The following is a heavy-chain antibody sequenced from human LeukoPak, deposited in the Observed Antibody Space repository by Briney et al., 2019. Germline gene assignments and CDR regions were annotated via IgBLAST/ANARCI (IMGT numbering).Heavy chain of an antibody. CDR1: GGSISSSSYY. CDR2: IYYSGST. D-gene: IGHD1-26*01. CDR3: ARHRQWELPFDY. V-gene: IGHV4-39*07. J-gene: IGHJ4*02. Sequence: SETLSLTCTVSGGSISSSSYYWGWIRQPPGKGLEWIGSIYYSGSTYYNPSLKSRVTISVDTSKNQFSLKLSSVTAADTAVYYCARHRQWELPFDYWGQGTLVTVSS.